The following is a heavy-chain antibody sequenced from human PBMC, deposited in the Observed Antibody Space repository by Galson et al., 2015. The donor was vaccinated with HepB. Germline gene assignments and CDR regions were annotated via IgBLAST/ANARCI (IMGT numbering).Heavy chain of an antibody. V-gene: IGHV3-33*01. CDR2: IWYDGSNK. J-gene: IGHJ4*02. Sequence: SLRLSCAASGFTFSTYGMHWVRQAPGKGLEWVAVIWYDGSNKYYADSVKGRFTISRDNSKNTLYLQMNSLRAEDTAVYYCAAYCGSTSCYTKTVDYWGQGTLVTVSS. CDR1: GFTFSTYG. D-gene: IGHD2-2*02. CDR3: AAYCGSTSCYTKTVDY.